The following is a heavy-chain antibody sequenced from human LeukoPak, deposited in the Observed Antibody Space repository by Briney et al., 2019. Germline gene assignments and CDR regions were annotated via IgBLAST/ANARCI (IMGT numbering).Heavy chain of an antibody. V-gene: IGHV3-20*04. Sequence: GGSLRLSCAASGFTFDDYTMSGVRQAPGKGLEWVSGINWNGGSTGYVDSVKGRFTISRDNAKNSLYLQMNSLRAEDTALYYCARDWFTRLGELSPDRAFDYWGQGTLVTVSS. CDR2: INWNGGST. CDR3: ARDWFTRLGELSPDRAFDY. J-gene: IGHJ4*02. CDR1: GFTFDDYT. D-gene: IGHD3-16*02.